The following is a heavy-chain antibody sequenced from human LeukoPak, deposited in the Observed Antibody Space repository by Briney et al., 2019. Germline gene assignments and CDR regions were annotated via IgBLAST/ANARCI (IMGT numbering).Heavy chain of an antibody. Sequence: SETLSLTCTISGGSISSYYWSWIRQPPGKGLEWMGYIHYTGSTNYNPSLNSRVTISIDTSKNQFSLKLNSVTAADTAIYYCARESSGSLDWFDPWGQGTLVTVSS. CDR1: GGSISSYY. D-gene: IGHD1-26*01. CDR3: ARESSGSLDWFDP. J-gene: IGHJ5*02. CDR2: IHYTGST. V-gene: IGHV4-59*01.